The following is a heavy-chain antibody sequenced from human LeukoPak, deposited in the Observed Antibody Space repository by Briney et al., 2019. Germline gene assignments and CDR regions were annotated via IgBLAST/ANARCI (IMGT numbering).Heavy chain of an antibody. V-gene: IGHV3-48*03. CDR2: ISSSGSTI. J-gene: IGHJ6*03. Sequence: GGSLRLSCAASGFTFSSYEMNWVRQAPGKGLEWVSYISSSGSTIYYADSVKGRFTISRDNAKNSLYLQMNSLRAEDTAVYYCARDPYSGTYGDTYYYYMDVWGKETTVTISS. CDR1: GFTFSSYE. CDR3: ARDPYSGTYGDTYYYYMDV. D-gene: IGHD1-26*01.